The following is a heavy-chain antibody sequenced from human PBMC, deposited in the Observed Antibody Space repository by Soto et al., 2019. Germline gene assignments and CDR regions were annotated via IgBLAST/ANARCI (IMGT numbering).Heavy chain of an antibody. J-gene: IGHJ4*02. CDR3: ARDTRYDILTGSQV. D-gene: IGHD3-9*01. CDR2: IYYSGST. V-gene: IGHV4-31*03. Sequence: PSETLSLTCTVSGGSISSGGYYWSWIRQHPGKGLEWIGYIYYSGSTYYNPSLKSRVTISVDTSKNQFSLKLSSVTAADTAVYYCARDTRYDILTGSQVWGQGTLVTVS. CDR1: GGSISSGGYY.